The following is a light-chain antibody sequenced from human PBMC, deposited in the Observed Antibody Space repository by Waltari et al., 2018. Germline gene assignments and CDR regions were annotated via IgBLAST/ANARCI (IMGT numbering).Light chain of an antibody. J-gene: IGLJ2*01. Sequence: SYELTQPPSVSVSPGQTARITCSGDALPKKYAYSYQQKSGPAPVLVIYEDSKRPSGIPERFSGSSSGTMAALTISGAQVEDEADYYCYSTDSNNNYEVFGGGTKLTVL. CDR1: ALPKKY. CDR2: EDS. V-gene: IGLV3-10*01. CDR3: YSTDSNNNYEV.